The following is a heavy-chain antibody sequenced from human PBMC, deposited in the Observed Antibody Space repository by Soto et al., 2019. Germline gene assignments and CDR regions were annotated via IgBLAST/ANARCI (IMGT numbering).Heavy chain of an antibody. CDR3: ARDKDRQQLGGNYYYILDV. D-gene: IGHD3-3*02. J-gene: IGHJ6*02. CDR2: IMPIFATP. V-gene: IGHV1-69*12. Sequence: QVQLMQSGAAVKKPGSSVKVSCKASGGTFSTSAISWVRQAPGEGLEWVGGIMPIFATPDYAQKFQGRVTISADESTATAYRELTSLTTDDTAVYYCARDKDRQQLGGNYYYILDVWGQGTAITVSS. CDR1: GGTFSTSA.